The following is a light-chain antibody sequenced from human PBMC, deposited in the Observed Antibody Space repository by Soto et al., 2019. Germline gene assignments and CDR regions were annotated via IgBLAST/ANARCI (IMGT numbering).Light chain of an antibody. CDR1: QSVSSSY. V-gene: IGKV3-20*01. Sequence: EIVLTQSPGTLSLSPGERATLSCRASQSVSSSYLAWYQQKPGQAPRLLIYGASSRATGIPDRFSGSGSGTDFTLTISRLEPEDFAVYYCQKYGSSPPYTFDQGTKLECK. CDR3: QKYGSSPPYT. CDR2: GAS. J-gene: IGKJ2*01.